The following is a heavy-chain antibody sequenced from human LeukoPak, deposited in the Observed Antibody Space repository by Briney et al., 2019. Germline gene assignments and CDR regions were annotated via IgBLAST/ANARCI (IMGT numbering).Heavy chain of an antibody. Sequence: ASVKVSCKASGYTFTGYYMHWVRQAPGQGLEWTGWINPNSGGTNYAQKFQGRVTMTRDTSISTAYMELSRLRSDDTAVYYCARDPARIAARPFDYWGQGTLVTVSS. J-gene: IGHJ4*02. CDR3: ARDPARIAARPFDY. V-gene: IGHV1-2*02. CDR1: GYTFTGYY. D-gene: IGHD6-6*01. CDR2: INPNSGGT.